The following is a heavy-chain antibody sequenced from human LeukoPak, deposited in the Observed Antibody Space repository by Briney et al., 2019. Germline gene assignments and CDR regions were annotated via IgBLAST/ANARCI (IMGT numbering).Heavy chain of an antibody. V-gene: IGHV5-51*01. D-gene: IGHD2-2*01. CDR3: ARHPDCTRTSCYVDYYGMDV. CDR1: GYRFTSYW. CDR2: INPGDSDT. J-gene: IGHJ6*02. Sequence: GESLKISCKGSGYRFTSYWIGWVRQMPGKGLEWMGIINPGDSDTRYSPSFQGQVTISADKSVSTAYLQWSSLKASDTAMYYCARHPDCTRTSCYVDYYGMDVWGQGTTVTVSS.